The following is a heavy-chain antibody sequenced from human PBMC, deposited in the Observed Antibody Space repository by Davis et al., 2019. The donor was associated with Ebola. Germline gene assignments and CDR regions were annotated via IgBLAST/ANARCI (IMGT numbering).Heavy chain of an antibody. Sequence: GGSLRLSCAASGFTFRGSAMHWVRQPPGKGLEWVGRIRSKANSYATAYAASVKGRFTISRDESKNTAYLQMNSLKTEDTAVYYCTISSSFVDYWGQGTLVTVSS. D-gene: IGHD6-6*01. V-gene: IGHV3-73*01. CDR3: TISSSFVDY. J-gene: IGHJ4*02. CDR1: GFTFRGSA. CDR2: IRSKANSYAT.